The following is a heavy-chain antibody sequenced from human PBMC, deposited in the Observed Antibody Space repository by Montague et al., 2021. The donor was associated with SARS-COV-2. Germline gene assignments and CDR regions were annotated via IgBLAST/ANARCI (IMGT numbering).Heavy chain of an antibody. CDR3: ARAGQQLARYYYYGMDV. CDR1: GASISSYY. V-gene: IGHV4-59*01. J-gene: IGHJ6*02. Sequence: SETLSLTCNVSGASISSYYWSWIRQPPGRGLEWIGYIYYTGTSRSNPSLQSRVTMSVDTSKNQFSLTVRSVTAADTAVYYCARAGQQLARYYYYGMDVWGQGTTVTVSS. CDR2: IYYTGTS. D-gene: IGHD6-13*01.